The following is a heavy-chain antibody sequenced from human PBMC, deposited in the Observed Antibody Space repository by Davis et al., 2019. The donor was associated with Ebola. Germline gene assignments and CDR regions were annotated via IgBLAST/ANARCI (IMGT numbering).Heavy chain of an antibody. D-gene: IGHD2-15*01. CDR1: GFTFSSYA. CDR2: ISYDGSNK. Sequence: GGSLRLSCAASGFTFSSYAMHWVRQAPGKGLEWVAVISYDGSNKYYADSVKGRFTISRDNSKNSLYLQMNSLRDEDTAVYYCARPDDFGVVVAAPGVYWGQGTLVTVSS. J-gene: IGHJ4*02. V-gene: IGHV3-30-3*01. CDR3: ARPDDFGVVVAAPGVY.